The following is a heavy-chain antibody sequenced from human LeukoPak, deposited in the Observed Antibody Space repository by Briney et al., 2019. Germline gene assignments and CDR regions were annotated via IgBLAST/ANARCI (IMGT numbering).Heavy chain of an antibody. J-gene: IGHJ4*02. V-gene: IGHV3-23*01. CDR1: GFTFSSYA. CDR3: AKDSGSITGTTFSY. Sequence: PGGSLRLSCAASGFTFSSYAMIWVRQAPGKGLEWVSAISGSGGSTYYADSVKGRFTISRDNSKNTLYLQMNSLRAEDTAVYYCAKDSGSITGTTFSYWGQGTLVTVSS. D-gene: IGHD1-7*01. CDR2: ISGSGGST.